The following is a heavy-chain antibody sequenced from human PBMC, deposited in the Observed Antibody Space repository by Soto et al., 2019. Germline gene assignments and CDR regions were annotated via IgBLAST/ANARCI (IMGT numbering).Heavy chain of an antibody. J-gene: IGHJ6*02. D-gene: IGHD6-19*01. Sequence: QVDLVQSGAEVKKPGASVTISCKASGSAITRYYIHWVRQDPGRGLEWLGIINPGGGSASYAQKFQDRVTIDKDTATGTVDMDLRSLRTDDTAVYYCARAPSGWSLNCLAVWGQGTTVNVSS. CDR1: GSAITRYY. CDR2: INPGGGSA. CDR3: ARAPSGWSLNCLAV. V-gene: IGHV1-46*01.